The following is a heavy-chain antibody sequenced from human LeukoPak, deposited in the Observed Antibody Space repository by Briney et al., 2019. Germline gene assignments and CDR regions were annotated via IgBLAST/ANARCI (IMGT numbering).Heavy chain of an antibody. CDR1: GGSINNNSYY. CDR3: ARHVRELCPPDRFDP. V-gene: IGHV4-39*01. CDR2: IYYSGNI. D-gene: IGHD1-26*01. J-gene: IGHJ5*02. Sequence: SSETLSLTCTVSGGSINNNSYYWGWIRQPPGKGLEWIASIYYSGNIYYNPSLKSRVTTSVTTSKNQFSLNLSSVTAADTAIYYCARHVRELCPPDRFDPWGQGTLVTVSS.